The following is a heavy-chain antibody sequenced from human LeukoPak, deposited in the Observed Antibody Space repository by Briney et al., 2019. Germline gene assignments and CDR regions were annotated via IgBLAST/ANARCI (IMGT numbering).Heavy chain of an antibody. D-gene: IGHD3-9*01. Sequence: SETLSLTCTVSGGSISSGGYYWSWIRQHPGKGLEWIGYIYYSGSTYYNPSLKSRVTISVDTSKNQFSLKLSSVTAADTAVYYCARDLDPPHYGTDVWGQGTTVTVSS. J-gene: IGHJ6*02. CDR2: IYYSGST. V-gene: IGHV4-31*03. CDR1: GGSISSGGYY. CDR3: ARDLDPPHYGTDV.